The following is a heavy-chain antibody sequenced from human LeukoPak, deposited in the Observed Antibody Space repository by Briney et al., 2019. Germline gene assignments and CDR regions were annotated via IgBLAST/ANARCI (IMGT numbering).Heavy chain of an antibody. Sequence: GGSLILSCAASGFTFSSYEMNWVRQAPGKGLEWVSYISSSGSTIYYADSVKGRFTISRDNAKNSLYLQMNSLRAEDTAVYYCARDTRVRGVMGYYYYYYGMDVWGKGTTVTVSS. J-gene: IGHJ6*04. V-gene: IGHV3-48*03. CDR3: ARDTRVRGVMGYYYYYYGMDV. CDR2: ISSSGSTI. CDR1: GFTFSSYE. D-gene: IGHD3-10*01.